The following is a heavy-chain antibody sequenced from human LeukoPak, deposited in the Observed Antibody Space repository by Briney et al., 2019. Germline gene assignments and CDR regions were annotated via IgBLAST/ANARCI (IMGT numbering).Heavy chain of an antibody. D-gene: IGHD2-2*01. CDR1: GFTFSSYA. J-gene: IGHJ3*02. CDR2: ISYDGSNK. V-gene: IGHV3-30*01. Sequence: GGSLRLSCAAPGFTFSSYAMHWVRQAPGKGLEWVAVISYDGSNKYYADSVKGRFTISRDNSKNTLYLQMNSLRAEATAVYYCARDWGSTSPRLGAFDIWGQGTMVTVSS. CDR3: ARDWGSTSPRLGAFDI.